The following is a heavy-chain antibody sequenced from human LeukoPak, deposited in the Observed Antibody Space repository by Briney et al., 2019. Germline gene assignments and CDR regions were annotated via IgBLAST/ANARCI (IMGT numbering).Heavy chain of an antibody. CDR3: ARAWDSSGYYLNYFDY. D-gene: IGHD3-22*01. Sequence: GASVKVSCKASGYTFTSYDINWVRQATGQGLEWMGWMNPNSGGTNYAQKFQGRVAMTRDTSISTAYMELSRLRSDDTAVYYCARAWDSSGYYLNYFDYWGQGTLVTVSS. V-gene: IGHV1-2*02. J-gene: IGHJ4*02. CDR2: MNPNSGGT. CDR1: GYTFTSYD.